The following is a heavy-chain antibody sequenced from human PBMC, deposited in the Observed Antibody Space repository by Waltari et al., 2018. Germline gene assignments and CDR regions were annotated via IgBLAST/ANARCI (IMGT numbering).Heavy chain of an antibody. V-gene: IGHV3-30-3*01. J-gene: IGHJ4*02. CDR2: ISYDGSNK. CDR1: GFTFSSYA. CDR3: ARSFGATIFGVVVDY. D-gene: IGHD3-3*01. Sequence: QVQLVESGGGVVQPGRSLRLSCAASGFTFSSYAMHWVRQAPGKGMEGVACISYDGSNKYYADSVKGRFTISRDNSKNTLYLQMNSLRAEDTAVYYCARSFGATIFGVVVDYWGQGTLVTVSS.